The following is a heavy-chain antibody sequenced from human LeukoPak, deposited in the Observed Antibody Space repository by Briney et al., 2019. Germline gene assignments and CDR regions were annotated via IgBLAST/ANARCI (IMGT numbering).Heavy chain of an antibody. CDR2: IYPGDSDT. J-gene: IGHJ5*02. D-gene: IGHD4-11*01. CDR1: GYSFTSYW. CDR3: ARLLEGPTVTPNWFDP. Sequence: GESLKISCKGSGYSFTSYWIGWVRQMPGKGLEWMGIIYPGDSDTRYSPSFQGQVTISADKSISTAYLQWSSLKASDTAMYYRARLLEGPTVTPNWFDPWGQGTLVTVSS. V-gene: IGHV5-51*01.